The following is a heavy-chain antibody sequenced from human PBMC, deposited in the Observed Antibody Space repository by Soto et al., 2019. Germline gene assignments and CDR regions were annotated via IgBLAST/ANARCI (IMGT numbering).Heavy chain of an antibody. CDR3: AILKEDFNYYDSSGYYLD. J-gene: IGHJ4*02. V-gene: IGHV1-2*02. D-gene: IGHD3-22*01. Sequence: ASVKVSCKASGYTFTGYYMHWVRQAPGQGLEWMGWINPNSGGTNYAQKFQGRVTMTRDTSISTAYMELSRLRSDDTAVYYCAILKEDFNYYDSSGYYLDWGQGTLVTVSS. CDR1: GYTFTGYY. CDR2: INPNSGGT.